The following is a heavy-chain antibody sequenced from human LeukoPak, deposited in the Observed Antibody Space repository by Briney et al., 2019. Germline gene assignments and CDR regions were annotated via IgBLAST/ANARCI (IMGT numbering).Heavy chain of an antibody. CDR1: GGSISSSSYY. CDR3: ASSILLWVLDP. CDR2: IYYSGST. D-gene: IGHD2-15*01. V-gene: IGHV4-39*01. Sequence: PSETLSLTCTVSGGSISSSSYYWGWIRQPPGKGLEWIGSIYYSGSTYYNPSLKSRVTISVDTSKNQFSLKLSSVTAADTAVYYCASSILLWVLDPWGQGTLVTVSS. J-gene: IGHJ5*02.